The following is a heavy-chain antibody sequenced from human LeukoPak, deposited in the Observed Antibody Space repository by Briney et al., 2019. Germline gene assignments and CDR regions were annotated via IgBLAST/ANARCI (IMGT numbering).Heavy chain of an antibody. CDR2: IYYSGST. J-gene: IGHJ2*01. V-gene: IGHV4-59*01. D-gene: IGHD5-24*01. Sequence: SETLSLTCTVSGGSISSYYWGWIRQPPGKGLEWIGYIYYSGSTNYNPSLKSRVTISVDTSKNQFSLKLSSVTAADTAVYYCARVRVRRDGYNVLDWYFDLWGRGTLVTVSS. CDR3: ARVRVRRDGYNVLDWYFDL. CDR1: GGSISSYY.